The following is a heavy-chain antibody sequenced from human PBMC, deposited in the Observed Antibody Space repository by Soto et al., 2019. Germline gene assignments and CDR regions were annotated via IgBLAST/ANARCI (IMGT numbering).Heavy chain of an antibody. Sequence: QVQLVQSGAEVKKPGSSVKVSCKASGGTFSSYAISWVRQAPGQGLEWMGGIIPIFGTANYAQKFQGRVTSTADASTSTAYMELSSLRSEDTAVYYCARARGYCSSTSCPREVYYYYGMDVWGQGTTVTVSS. CDR2: IIPIFGTA. CDR3: ARARGYCSSTSCPREVYYYYGMDV. D-gene: IGHD2-2*01. J-gene: IGHJ6*02. V-gene: IGHV1-69*01. CDR1: GGTFSSYA.